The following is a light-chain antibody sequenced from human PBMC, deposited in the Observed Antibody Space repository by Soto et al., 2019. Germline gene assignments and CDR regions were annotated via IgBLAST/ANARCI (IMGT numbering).Light chain of an antibody. J-gene: IGLJ3*02. CDR3: TSCTGTSTLV. CDR1: SSDVGGYKY. Sequence: QSALTQPASVSGSPGQSITISCTGTSSDVGGYKYVSWYQQHPGKAPKLMMYEVDNRPSGVSNRFSGSKSGNTASLTISGLQAEDEADYYCTSCTGTSTLVFGGGTKLTVL. V-gene: IGLV2-14*01. CDR2: EVD.